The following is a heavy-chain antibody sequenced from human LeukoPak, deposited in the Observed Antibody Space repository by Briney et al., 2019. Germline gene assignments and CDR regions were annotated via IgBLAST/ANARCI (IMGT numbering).Heavy chain of an antibody. CDR3: ARDGCSGGSCYSVDV. CDR2: IIPIFGTA. J-gene: IGHJ4*02. CDR1: GGTFSSYA. D-gene: IGHD2-15*01. V-gene: IGHV1-69*13. Sequence: SVKVSCKASGGTFSSYAISWVRQAPGQGLEWMGGIIPIFGTANYAQKFQGRVTITADESTSTAYMELSSLRSEDTAVYYCARDGCSGGSCYSVDVWGQGTLVTVSS.